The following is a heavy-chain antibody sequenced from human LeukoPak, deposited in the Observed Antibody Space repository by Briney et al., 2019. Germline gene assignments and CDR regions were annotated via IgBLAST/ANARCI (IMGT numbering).Heavy chain of an antibody. Sequence: GGSLRLSCATSGFSFSNFGMYWVRQAPGKGLEWVGFVRNDGSHEKYGDSVKGRFTISRDNSESRLYLQMSSLRADDTAVCYCAKDPENNGYSDGSFDYWGQGTLVTVSS. CDR1: GFSFSNFG. V-gene: IGHV3-30*02. D-gene: IGHD3-22*01. J-gene: IGHJ4*02. CDR3: AKDPENNGYSDGSFDY. CDR2: VRNDGSHE.